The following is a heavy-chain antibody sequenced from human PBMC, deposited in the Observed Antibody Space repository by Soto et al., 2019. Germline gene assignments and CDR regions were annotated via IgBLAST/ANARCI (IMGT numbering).Heavy chain of an antibody. CDR2: IYPGDSDT. Sequence: GESLKISCKGSGYSFTSYWIGWVRQMPGKGLEWMGIIYPGDSDTRYSPSFQGQVTISADESISTAYLQWSSLKASDTAMYYCARHLGIYDSLGYYDYWGQGTLVTVSS. J-gene: IGHJ4*02. CDR1: GYSFTSYW. D-gene: IGHD3-22*01. V-gene: IGHV5-51*01. CDR3: ARHLGIYDSLGYYDY.